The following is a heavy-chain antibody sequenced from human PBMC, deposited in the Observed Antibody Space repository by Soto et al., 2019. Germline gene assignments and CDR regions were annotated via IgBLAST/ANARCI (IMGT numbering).Heavy chain of an antibody. J-gene: IGHJ5*02. CDR3: AHLQYGDYDSWFDP. D-gene: IGHD4-17*01. Sequence: QITLKESGPTLVKPTQTLTLTCTFSGFSLSTNKVGVGWIRQPPGKALGFLALIYSNGDQRYSPSLKSRHTITKDTSINHVVLTMSNMDPVDTATYYCAHLQYGDYDSWFDPWSQGTLVTVSS. V-gene: IGHV2-5*01. CDR2: IYSNGDQ. CDR1: GFSLSTNKVG.